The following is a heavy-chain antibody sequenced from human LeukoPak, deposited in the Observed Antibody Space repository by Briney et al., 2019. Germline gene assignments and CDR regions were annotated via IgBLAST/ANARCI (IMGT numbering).Heavy chain of an antibody. CDR2: INPSGGST. V-gene: IGHV1-46*01. Sequence: GASVKVSCKASEYTFTDFFLHWVRQAPGQGLEWMGLINPSGGSTSYAQKFQGRVTMTRDTSTSTVYMELSSLRSEDTAVYYCARKPKGTTVTTINFDYWGQGTLVTVSS. CDR3: ARKPKGTTVTTINFDY. J-gene: IGHJ4*02. D-gene: IGHD4-11*01. CDR1: EYTFTDFF.